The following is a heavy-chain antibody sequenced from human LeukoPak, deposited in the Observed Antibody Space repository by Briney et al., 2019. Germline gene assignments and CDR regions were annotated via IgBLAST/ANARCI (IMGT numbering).Heavy chain of an antibody. D-gene: IGHD5-18*01. CDR1: GFTFSSHG. CDR2: IRQDGTET. J-gene: IGHJ5*01. CDR3: ARGFNYGPPSTWFDS. V-gene: IGHV3-7*01. Sequence: GGSLRLSCAASGFTFSSHGMSWVRQAPGKGLEWVANIRQDGTETYYVDSMKGRFTISRDNAKKSLNLQLNSLRAEDTAVYYCARGFNYGPPSTWFDSWGQGTLVSVSS.